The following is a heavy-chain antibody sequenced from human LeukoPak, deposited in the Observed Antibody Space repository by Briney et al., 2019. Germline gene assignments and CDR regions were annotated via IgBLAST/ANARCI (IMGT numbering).Heavy chain of an antibody. CDR1: GFTFSSYS. J-gene: IGHJ5*02. V-gene: IGHV3-21*01. Sequence: GGSLRLSRAASGFTFSSYSMNWVRQAPGKGLEWVSSISSSSSYIYYADSVKGRFTISRDNAKKSLYLQMNSLRAEDTAVYYCARTYYYDSSGYREDWFDPWGQGTLVTVSS. CDR2: ISSSSSYI. D-gene: IGHD3-22*01. CDR3: ARTYYYDSSGYREDWFDP.